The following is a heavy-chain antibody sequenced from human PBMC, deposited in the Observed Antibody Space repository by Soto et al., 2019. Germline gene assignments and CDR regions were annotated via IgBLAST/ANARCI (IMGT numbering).Heavy chain of an antibody. V-gene: IGHV6-1*01. J-gene: IGHJ6*02. D-gene: IGHD6-13*01. CDR2: TYYRSKWYN. CDR3: AREGTIGDIAAAGDYGMDV. Sequence: TVSSNSAAWNWIRQSPSRGLEWLGRTYYRSKWYNDYAVSVKSRITINPDTSKNQFSLQLNSVTPEDTAVYYCAREGTIGDIAAAGDYGMDVWGQGTTVTVSS. CDR1: TVSSNSAA.